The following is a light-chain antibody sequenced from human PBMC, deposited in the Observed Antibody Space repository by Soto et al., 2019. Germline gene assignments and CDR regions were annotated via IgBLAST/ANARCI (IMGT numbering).Light chain of an antibody. V-gene: IGKV1-5*01. Sequence: DIPMTQSPSTLSASVGDRVIITCRASQSISSWWAWYQQKPGKAPKLLIYDVSSLESGVPSRFSGSASGTESTLTISSLQPDDFATYYCQQYDSYSPNWTFGQGTKVEIK. J-gene: IGKJ1*01. CDR3: QQYDSYSPNWT. CDR2: DVS. CDR1: QSISSW.